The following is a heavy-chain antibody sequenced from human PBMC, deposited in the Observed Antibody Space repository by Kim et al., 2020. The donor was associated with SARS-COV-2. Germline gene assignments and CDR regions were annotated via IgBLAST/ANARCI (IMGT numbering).Heavy chain of an antibody. J-gene: IGHJ4*02. CDR3: AREAVAGSFDY. CDR2: NT. V-gene: IGHV1-3*01. Sequence: NTTYSKKFQGRVSLTRATSATTAYLELSGLISEDTAVYYCAREAVAGSFDYWGQGSLVTVSS. D-gene: IGHD6-19*01.